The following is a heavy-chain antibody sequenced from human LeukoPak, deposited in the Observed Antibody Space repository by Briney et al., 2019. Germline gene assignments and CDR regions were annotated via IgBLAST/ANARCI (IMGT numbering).Heavy chain of an antibody. CDR2: INHSGST. D-gene: IGHD6-19*01. V-gene: IGHV4-34*01. CDR3: AGEIAVAGARY. Sequence: PSETLSLTCAVYGGSFSGYYWSWIRQPPGKGLESIGEINHSGSTNYNPSLKSRVAISVDTSKNQFSLKLSSVTAADTAVYYCAGEIAVAGARYWGQGTLVTVSS. J-gene: IGHJ4*02. CDR1: GGSFSGYY.